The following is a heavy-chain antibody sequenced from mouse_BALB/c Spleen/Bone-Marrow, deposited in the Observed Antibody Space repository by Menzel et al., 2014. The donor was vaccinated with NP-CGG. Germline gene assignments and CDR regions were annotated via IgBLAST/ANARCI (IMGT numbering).Heavy chain of an antibody. V-gene: IGHV1-80*01. CDR3: ARVYYGNLDY. J-gene: IGHJ2*01. CDR1: GYTFSNSW. CDR2: IHPGDGDT. D-gene: IGHD2-1*01. Sequence: LVESGAELVRPGSSVKISCKASGYTFSNSWMNWVKQRPGQGLEWIGQIHPGDGDTNNNGKFKGKATLTTDKSSSTAYMHLSSLSSEDSAVYFCARVYYGNLDYWGQGTTLTVSS.